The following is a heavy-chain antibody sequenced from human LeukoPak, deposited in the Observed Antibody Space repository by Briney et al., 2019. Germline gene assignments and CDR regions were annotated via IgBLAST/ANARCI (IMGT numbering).Heavy chain of an antibody. J-gene: IGHJ4*02. CDR3: ARDPSSGWYVDGEDY. V-gene: IGHV4-39*07. Sequence: SETLSLTCTVSGVSISSSSYYWGWIRQPPGKGLEWIGSIYYSGSTYYNPSLKSRVTISVDTSKNQFSLKLSSVTAADTAVYYCARDPSSGWYVDGEDYWGQGTLVTVSS. D-gene: IGHD6-19*01. CDR2: IYYSGST. CDR1: GVSISSSSYY.